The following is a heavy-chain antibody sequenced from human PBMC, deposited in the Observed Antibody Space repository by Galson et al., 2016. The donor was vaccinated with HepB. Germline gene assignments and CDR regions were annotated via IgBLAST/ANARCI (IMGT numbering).Heavy chain of an antibody. D-gene: IGHD2-15*01. Sequence: SLRLSCAASEFTFSRYGIHWVRQAPGEGLDWVAVVWSDGIQKYFADSVKGRFTISRDNSKNTVYLQMNSLRAEDTAVYYCARGQGYCSGGTCHGIDYWGQGAVVTVSS. CDR3: ARGQGYCSGGTCHGIDY. CDR1: EFTFSRYG. J-gene: IGHJ4*02. V-gene: IGHV3-33*01. CDR2: VWSDGIQK.